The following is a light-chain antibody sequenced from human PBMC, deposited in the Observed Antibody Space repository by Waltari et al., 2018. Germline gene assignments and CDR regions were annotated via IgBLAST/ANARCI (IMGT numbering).Light chain of an antibody. CDR3: QQYYSSPWT. V-gene: IGKV3-20*01. J-gene: IGKJ1*01. CDR1: EFVGNDY. CDR2: DAS. Sequence: EIVLTQSPGTLSWSPGERATLSCRASEFVGNDYLAWYQQKPDQAPRLLIYDASRRATGTPDRFSGSGSGTDFSLTISRLEPEDFAVYYCQQYYSSPWTFGQGTKVDI.